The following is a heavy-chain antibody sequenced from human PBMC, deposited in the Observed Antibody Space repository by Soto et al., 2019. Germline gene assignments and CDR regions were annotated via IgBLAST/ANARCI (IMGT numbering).Heavy chain of an antibody. D-gene: IGHD6-6*01. CDR3: FRDRPGPQHYFDY. Sequence: PGGSLRLSCAASGFTFSSDLLHWVRQAPGKGLVWVSRINTDGSDTTYADSVKGRFTISRDNAKNTLYLQMNSLRAEDTAVYFCFRDRPGPQHYFDYWGQGNMVTVSS. V-gene: IGHV3-74*01. J-gene: IGHJ4*02. CDR2: INTDGSDT. CDR1: GFTFSSDL.